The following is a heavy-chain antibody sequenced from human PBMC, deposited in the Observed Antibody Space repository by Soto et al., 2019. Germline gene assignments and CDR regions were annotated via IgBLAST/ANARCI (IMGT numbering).Heavy chain of an antibody. Sequence: GGSLRLSCAASGFTFSSYWMSWVRQAPGKGLEWVANIKQDGSEKYYVDSVKGRFTISRDNAKNSLYLQMNSLRAEDTAVYYCARDLRIVATADWYFDLWGRGTLVTVSS. J-gene: IGHJ2*01. D-gene: IGHD5-12*01. V-gene: IGHV3-7*01. CDR2: IKQDGSEK. CDR3: ARDLRIVATADWYFDL. CDR1: GFTFSSYW.